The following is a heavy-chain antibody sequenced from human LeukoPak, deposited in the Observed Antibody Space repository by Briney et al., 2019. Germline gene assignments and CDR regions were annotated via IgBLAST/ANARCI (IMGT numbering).Heavy chain of an antibody. CDR3: ARSTVTTAHDY. V-gene: IGHV1-2*02. D-gene: IGHD4-17*01. Sequence: GATVKVSCTASGYTFTGYYMHWVRQAPGQGLEWMGWINPNSGGTNYAQKFQGRVTMTRDTSISTAYMELSRLRSDDTAVYYCARSTVTTAHDYWGQGTLVTVSS. CDR2: INPNSGGT. CDR1: GYTFTGYY. J-gene: IGHJ4*02.